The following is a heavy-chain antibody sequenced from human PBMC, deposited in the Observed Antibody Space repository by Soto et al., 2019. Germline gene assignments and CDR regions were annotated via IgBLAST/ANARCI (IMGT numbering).Heavy chain of an antibody. V-gene: IGHV2-5*02. Sequence: QITLKESGPTLVKPTQTLTLTCTFSGLSLSTTGVGVGWIRQPPGKALEWLALIYWDDDKRYSPSLKSRLTITKDPSKNQVVPTMTHMDPVDTATYYCVQSRCGGDCLQSYSSHSYYGLDVWGHGTTVTVSS. CDR1: GLSLSTTGVG. CDR3: VQSRCGGDCLQSYSSHSYYGLDV. CDR2: IYWDDDK. D-gene: IGHD2-21*02. J-gene: IGHJ6*02.